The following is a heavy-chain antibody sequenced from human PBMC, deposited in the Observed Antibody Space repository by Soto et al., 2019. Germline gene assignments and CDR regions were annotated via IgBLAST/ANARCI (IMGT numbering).Heavy chain of an antibody. CDR1: GYSFTSYW. J-gene: IGHJ3*02. CDR2: IYPGDSDT. V-gene: IGHV5-51*01. CDR3: VRQVFTQTIFGFVIDLINALAI. Sequence: GESLKISCKGSGYSFTSYWIGWVRQMPGKVLEWMGIIYPGDSDTRYSPSFQGQVTISADTSISTAYLQWSSLKASDTAMYYCVRQVFTQTIFGFVIDLINALAIWGEGXLV. D-gene: IGHD3-3*01.